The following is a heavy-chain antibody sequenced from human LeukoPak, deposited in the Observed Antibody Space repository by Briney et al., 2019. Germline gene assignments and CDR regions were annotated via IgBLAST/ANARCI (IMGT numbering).Heavy chain of an antibody. CDR2: MNPNSGNT. D-gene: IGHD3-3*01. Sequence: ASVKVSCKASGYTFTSYDINWVRQATGLGLEWMGWMNPNSGNTGYAQKFQGRVTMTRNTSISTAYMELSSLRSEDTAVYYCARVNSVTNYDFWGNFDYWGQGTLVTVSS. CDR1: GYTFTSYD. CDR3: ARVNSVTNYDFWGNFDY. V-gene: IGHV1-8*01. J-gene: IGHJ4*02.